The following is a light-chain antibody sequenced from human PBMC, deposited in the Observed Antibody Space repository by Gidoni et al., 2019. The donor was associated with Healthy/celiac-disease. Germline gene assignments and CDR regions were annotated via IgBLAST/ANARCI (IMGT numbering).Light chain of an antibody. CDR1: QSLLHSNGYNY. Sequence: DIVMTQSPLSLPVTPGEPASISCRSSQSLLHSNGYNYLDWYLQKPGQSPQLRIYLGSKRASGVPDRLSGSGSGTDFTLKISRVEDEDVGVYYCMQALQTPLFTFGPGTKVEIK. CDR2: LGS. V-gene: IGKV2-28*01. J-gene: IGKJ3*01. CDR3: MQALQTPLFT.